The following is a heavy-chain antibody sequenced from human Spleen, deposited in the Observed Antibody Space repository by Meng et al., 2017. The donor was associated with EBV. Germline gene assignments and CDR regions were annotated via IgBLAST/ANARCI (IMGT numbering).Heavy chain of an antibody. V-gene: IGHV3-21*01. D-gene: IGHD2-15*01. CDR3: ARAGGYCSGGSCFGY. J-gene: IGHJ4*02. Sequence: EVHLVESGGGLVESGGSVRLSCAASGFTFSDYTMNWVRQAPGKGLEWVSSISSSSIYIYYADSMKGRFTVSRDNAKNSLYLQMNSLRAEDTAVYYCARAGGYCSGGSCFGYWGQGTLVTVSS. CDR1: GFTFSDYT. CDR2: ISSSSIYI.